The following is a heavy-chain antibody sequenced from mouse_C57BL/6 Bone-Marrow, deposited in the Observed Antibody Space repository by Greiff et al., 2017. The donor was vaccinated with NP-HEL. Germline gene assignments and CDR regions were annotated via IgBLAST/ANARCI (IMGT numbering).Heavy chain of an antibody. J-gene: IGHJ1*03. CDR1: GYTFTDYE. Sequence: QVQLQQSGAELVRPGASVTLSCKASGYTFTDYEMHWVKQTPVHGLEWIGAIDPETGGTAYNQKFKGKAILTADKSSSTAYMELRSLTSEDSAVYYCTRPPVTTVVARGYFDVWGTGTTVTVSS. D-gene: IGHD1-1*01. V-gene: IGHV1-15*01. CDR3: TRPPVTTVVARGYFDV. CDR2: IDPETGGT.